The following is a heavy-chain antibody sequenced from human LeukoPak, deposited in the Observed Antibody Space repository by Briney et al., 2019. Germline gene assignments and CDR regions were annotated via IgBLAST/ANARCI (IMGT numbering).Heavy chain of an antibody. CDR2: INPISGGT. V-gene: IGHV1-2*02. J-gene: IGHJ6*02. CDR3: ARVPAPGYSSGWYTYYYYGMDI. D-gene: IGHD6-19*01. Sequence: ASVKVSCKASGYTFTAYYIHWMRQAPGQGLEWMGWINPISGGTDYAQKFQGRVTVTRDTSISTAYMELSRLRSDDTAVHYCARVPAPGYSSGWYTYYYYGMDIWGQGTTVTVSS. CDR1: GYTFTAYY.